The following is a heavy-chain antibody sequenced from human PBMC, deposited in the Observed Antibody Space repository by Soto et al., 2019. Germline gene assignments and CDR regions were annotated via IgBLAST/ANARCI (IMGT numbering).Heavy chain of an antibody. CDR2: INYSEDT. CDR3: ARDHDYVWGSHRSWRGL. V-gene: IGHV4-34*01. CDR1: RGALSGYS. D-gene: IGHD3-16*01. J-gene: IGHJ4*02. Sequence: SETLSLTCAVYRGALSGYSWNWIRQPPGKGLEWIGEINYSEDTNPTYNPSRKSRVTISADRTNNQLFLRLTSVTAADTAIYYCARDHDYVWGSHRSWRGLWGQGTPVTVSS.